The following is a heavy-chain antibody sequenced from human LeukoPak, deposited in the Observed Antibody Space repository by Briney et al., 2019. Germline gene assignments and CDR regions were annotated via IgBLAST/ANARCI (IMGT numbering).Heavy chain of an antibody. D-gene: IGHD2-2*01. V-gene: IGHV3-30*02. Sequence: GGSLRLSCAASGFTFSSYGMHWVRQAPGKGLEWVAFIRNDGSNKNYADSVKGRFTISRDNARNSLYLQMNSLRAEDTAVYYCAKGRASCCDYWGLGALVTVSS. CDR1: GFTFSSYG. J-gene: IGHJ4*02. CDR2: IRNDGSNK. CDR3: AKGRASCCDY.